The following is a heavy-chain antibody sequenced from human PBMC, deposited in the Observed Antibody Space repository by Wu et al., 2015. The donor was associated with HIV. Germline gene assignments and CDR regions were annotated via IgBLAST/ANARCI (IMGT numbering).Heavy chain of an antibody. V-gene: IGHV1-69*15. J-gene: IGHJ4*02. CDR2: IVPLFDAP. D-gene: IGHD6-13*01. CDR1: GNTFNA. CDR3: TRSSFAGSSDTWYSFDK. Sequence: QVQLVQSGAEVKQPGSSMKISCKASGNTFNAINWVRQAPGQGLEWMGRIVPLFDAPNYAQRFHDRLAITADGSTTTAYMELRNLRSEDTAVYFCTRSSFAGSSDTWYSFDKWGQGTLVTVSS.